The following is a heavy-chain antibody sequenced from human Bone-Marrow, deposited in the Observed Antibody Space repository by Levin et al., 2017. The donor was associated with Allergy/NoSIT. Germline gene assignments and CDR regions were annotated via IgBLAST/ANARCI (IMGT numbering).Heavy chain of an antibody. CDR2: IFYSGDT. D-gene: IGHD2-21*02. J-gene: IGHJ3*02. CDR3: ARVNCGDDCYSDRGIFDI. V-gene: IGHV4-59*01. CDR1: GGSFGTYY. Sequence: PSETLSLTCTVSGGSFGTYYWTWVRQTPGKGLQWIGYIFYSGDTNYNPSLKSRVTMSLDTSRNKFSLRLTSVTAADTPVYYCARVNCGDDCYSDRGIFDIWGQGTTVIVSS.